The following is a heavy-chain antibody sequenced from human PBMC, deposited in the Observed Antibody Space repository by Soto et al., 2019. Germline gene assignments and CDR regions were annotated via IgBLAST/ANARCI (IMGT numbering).Heavy chain of an antibody. D-gene: IGHD6-13*01. J-gene: IGHJ4*02. V-gene: IGHV4-59*12. CDR2: IYYTGST. CDR3: ARGGIHRSDY. CDR1: GGSISNYY. Sequence: SETLSLTCTVSGGSISNYYWSWIRQPPGKGLEWIGFIYYTGSTNYIPSLKSRLTMSLHTSKNQFSLNLSSVTAADTAVYYCARGGIHRSDYWGQGTLVTVS.